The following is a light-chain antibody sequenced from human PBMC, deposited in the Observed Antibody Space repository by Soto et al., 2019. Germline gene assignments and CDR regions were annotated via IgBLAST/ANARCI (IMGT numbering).Light chain of an antibody. CDR1: QSISSY. CDR3: QQSYTTPRT. Sequence: DIQMTQSPSSLSASVGDGVTITCRASQSISSYLNWYQQKPGKAPKLLIYAASSLQSGVPSRFSGSGSGTDFTLTISSLQPEDFATYYCQQSYTTPRTFGQRTRVEIK. J-gene: IGKJ1*01. CDR2: AAS. V-gene: IGKV1-39*01.